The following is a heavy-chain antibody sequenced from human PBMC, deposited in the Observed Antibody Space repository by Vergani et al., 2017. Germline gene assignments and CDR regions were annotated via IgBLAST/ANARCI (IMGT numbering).Heavy chain of an antibody. D-gene: IGHD2/OR15-2a*01. CDR2: IFHRGTT. CDR3: AIYSMLMGVFDF. Sequence: QVQLQESGPGLVKPSETLSLTCAVSNYSFTRGDHWAWIRQPPGKGLEWIANIFHRGTTYYSPSLKSRVTISVDTSKNQFSLKLSSVTAAVTAVYYCAIYSMLMGVFDFWGQGGLVTVSS. CDR1: NYSFTRGDH. V-gene: IGHV4-38-2*01. J-gene: IGHJ4*02.